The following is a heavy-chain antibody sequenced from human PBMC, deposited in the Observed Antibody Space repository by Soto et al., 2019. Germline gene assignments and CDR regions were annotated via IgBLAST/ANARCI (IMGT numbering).Heavy chain of an antibody. CDR3: ASLFDFWSGYYYGMDV. Sequence: SVKVSCKASGGTFSSYAISWVRQAPGQGLEWMGGIIPIFGTANYAQKFQGRVTITADESTSTAYMELSSLRSEDTAVYYCASLFDFWSGYYYGMDVWGQGTTVTVSS. J-gene: IGHJ6*02. V-gene: IGHV1-69*13. CDR2: IIPIFGTA. D-gene: IGHD3-3*01. CDR1: GGTFSSYA.